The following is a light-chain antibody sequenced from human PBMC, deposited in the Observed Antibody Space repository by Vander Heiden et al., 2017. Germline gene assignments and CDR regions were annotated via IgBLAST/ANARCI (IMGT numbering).Light chain of an antibody. CDR3: QQRSNWPWT. CDR1: QSVSSY. CDR2: DAS. V-gene: IGKV3-11*01. J-gene: IGKJ1*01. Sequence: DIVLTQSPAPLSLSPGERATLSCRASQSVSSYLAWYQQKPGHAPRLLIYDASNRATGIPARFSGSGSGTDFTLTISSLEPEDFAVYYCQQRSNWPWTFGQGTKVEIK.